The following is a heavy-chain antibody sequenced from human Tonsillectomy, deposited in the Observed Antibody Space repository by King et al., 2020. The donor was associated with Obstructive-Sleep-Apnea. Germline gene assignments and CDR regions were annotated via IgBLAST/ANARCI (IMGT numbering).Heavy chain of an antibody. Sequence: VQLVESGGGLVQPGGSLRLSCAASGFTFSSYAMSWVRQAPEKGLQWVSTIIGSGGFTYYADSVKGRLTISRDNSKNTLYLQMNSLRAEETAVYYCAKSSGYDYADFDYWGQGTLVTVSS. V-gene: IGHV3-23*04. CDR3: AKSSGYDYADFDY. D-gene: IGHD5-12*01. J-gene: IGHJ4*02. CDR1: GFTFSSYA. CDR2: IIGSGGFT.